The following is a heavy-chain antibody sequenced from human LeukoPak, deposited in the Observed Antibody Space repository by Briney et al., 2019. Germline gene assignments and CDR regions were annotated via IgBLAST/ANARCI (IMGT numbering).Heavy chain of an antibody. CDR1: GFTFSNYL. CDR2: IKEDGSDT. Sequence: PGGSLRLSCAASGFTFSNYLMSWVRQAPGKGLEWVANIKEDGSDTNYVDSVKGRFTISRDNAKNSLYLQMNSLRAEDTAVYYCARDPWPRAFDIWGQGTMVIVSS. V-gene: IGHV3-7*01. J-gene: IGHJ3*02. CDR3: ARDPWPRAFDI.